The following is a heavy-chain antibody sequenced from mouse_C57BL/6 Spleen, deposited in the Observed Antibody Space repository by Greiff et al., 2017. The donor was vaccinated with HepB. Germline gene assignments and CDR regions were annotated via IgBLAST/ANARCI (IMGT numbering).Heavy chain of an antibody. Sequence: EVKLMESGGDLVKPGGSLKLSCAVSGFTFSSYGMSWVRQTPDKRLEWVATISSGGSYTYYPDSVKGRFTISRDNAKNTLYLQMSSLKSEDTAMYYCARQDDYGEYYFDYWGQGTTLTVSS. CDR1: GFTFSSYG. J-gene: IGHJ2*01. D-gene: IGHD2-4*01. CDR2: ISSGGSYT. V-gene: IGHV5-6*01. CDR3: ARQDDYGEYYFDY.